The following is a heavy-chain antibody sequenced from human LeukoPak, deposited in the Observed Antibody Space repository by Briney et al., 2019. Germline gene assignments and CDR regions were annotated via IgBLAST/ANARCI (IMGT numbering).Heavy chain of an antibody. CDR2: INPNSGGT. J-gene: IGHJ3*02. D-gene: IGHD2-2*01. Sequence: ASVKVSCKASGYTFTGYYMHWVRQAPGQGLEWMGWINPNSGGTNYAQKFQGRVTMTRDKSISTAYMELSRLRSDDTAVYYCAREGCSSTSCSKSRDAFDIWGQGTMVTVSS. V-gene: IGHV1-2*02. CDR3: AREGCSSTSCSKSRDAFDI. CDR1: GYTFTGYY.